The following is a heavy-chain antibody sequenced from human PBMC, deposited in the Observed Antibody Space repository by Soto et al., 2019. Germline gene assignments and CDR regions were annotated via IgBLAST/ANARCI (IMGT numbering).Heavy chain of an antibody. D-gene: IGHD5-18*01. V-gene: IGHV1-2*04. J-gene: IGHJ3*02. Sequence: ASVKVSCKASGDTFTGYYMHWVRQAPGQGLEWMGWINPNSGDTNYAQKFRGWVTMTTDTSTSTAYMELRSLRSDDTAVYYCASDSYGHGAFDIWGQGTMVTVSS. CDR3: ASDSYGHGAFDI. CDR2: INPNSGDT. CDR1: GDTFTGYY.